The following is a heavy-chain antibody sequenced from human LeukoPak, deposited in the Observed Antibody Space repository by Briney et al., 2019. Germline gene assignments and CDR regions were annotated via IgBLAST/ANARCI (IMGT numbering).Heavy chain of an antibody. V-gene: IGHV3-23*01. CDR3: ARVDDLDAFDI. J-gene: IGHJ3*02. CDR1: GFTFSSYA. D-gene: IGHD2-2*03. CDR2: ISGSGGST. Sequence: GGSLRLSCAASGFTFSSYAMSWVRQAPGKGLEWVSAISGSGGSTYYADSVKGRFTISRDNSKNTLYLQMNSLRPEDTAAYYCARVDDLDAFDIWGQGTMVTVSS.